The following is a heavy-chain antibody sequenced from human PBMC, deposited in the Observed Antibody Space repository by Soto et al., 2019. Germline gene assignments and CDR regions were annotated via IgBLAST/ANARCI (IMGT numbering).Heavy chain of an antibody. CDR3: ARDSSGWGGDAFDI. D-gene: IGHD6-19*01. Sequence: GGSLRLSCAASGFTFSSYGMHWVRQAPGKGLEWVAVIWYDGSNKYYADSVKGRFTISRDNSKNTLYLQMNSLRAEDTAVYYCARDSSGWGGDAFDIWGQGTMVTVSS. CDR2: IWYDGSNK. CDR1: GFTFSSYG. J-gene: IGHJ3*02. V-gene: IGHV3-33*01.